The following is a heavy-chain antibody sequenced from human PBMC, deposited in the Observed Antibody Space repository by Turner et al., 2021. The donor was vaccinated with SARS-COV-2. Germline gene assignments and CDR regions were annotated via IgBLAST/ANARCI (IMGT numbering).Heavy chain of an antibody. D-gene: IGHD2-15*01. CDR1: GGSISSSSYY. J-gene: IGHJ2*01. CDR2: MYYIGST. CDR3: ASRSSRLGNWYFDL. Sequence: QLQLQESGPGLVKPSETLSLTCTVSGGSISSSSYYWGWIRQPPGKGLEWIGSMYYIGSTYYNPSLKSRVTISVDTSKNQFSLKLSSVTAADTAVYYCASRSSRLGNWYFDLWGRGTLVTVSS. V-gene: IGHV4-39*01.